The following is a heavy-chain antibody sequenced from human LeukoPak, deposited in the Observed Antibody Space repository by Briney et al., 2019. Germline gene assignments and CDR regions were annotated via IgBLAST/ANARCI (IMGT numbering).Heavy chain of an antibody. CDR2: ISYDGSNK. V-gene: IGHV3-30*18. CDR1: GXTFSSYG. D-gene: IGHD3-22*01. J-gene: IGHJ4*02. Sequence: PGRSLRLPCAASGXTFSSYGMHWVRQAPGKGLEWVAVISYDGSNKYYADSVKGRFTISRDNSKNTLYLQMNSLRAEDTAVYYCAKDPDYDSSGVDYWGQGTLVTVSS. CDR3: AKDPDYDSSGVDY.